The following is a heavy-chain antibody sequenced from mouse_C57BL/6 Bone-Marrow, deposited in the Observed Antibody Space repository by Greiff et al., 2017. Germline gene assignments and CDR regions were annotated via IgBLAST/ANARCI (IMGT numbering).Heavy chain of an antibody. CDR1: GFSFTSYG. D-gene: IGHD2-2*01. CDR2: IWGVGST. V-gene: IGHV2-6*01. Sequence: VQVVESGPGLVAPSQCLSITCTVSGFSFTSYGVDWVRQAPGKGLEWLGVIWGVGSTNYNSALKSRLSISKDNSKGQVFLKMNSLQTDDTAMYYCARRVYGYFAYWGQGTLVTVSA. CDR3: ARRVYGYFAY. J-gene: IGHJ3*01.